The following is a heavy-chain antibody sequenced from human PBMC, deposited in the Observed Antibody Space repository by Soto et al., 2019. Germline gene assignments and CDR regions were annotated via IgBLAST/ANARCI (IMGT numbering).Heavy chain of an antibody. V-gene: IGHV3-30*18. D-gene: IGHD3-9*01. J-gene: IGHJ6*02. CDR3: AKTNYDILTGYNYGMDV. CDR2: ISYDGSNK. CDR1: GFTFSSYG. Sequence: GGSLRLSCAASGFTFSSYGMHWVRQAPGKGLEWVAVISYDGSNKYYADSVKGRFTISRDNSKNTLYLQMNSLRAEDTAVYYCAKTNYDILTGYNYGMDVWGQGTTVTVSS.